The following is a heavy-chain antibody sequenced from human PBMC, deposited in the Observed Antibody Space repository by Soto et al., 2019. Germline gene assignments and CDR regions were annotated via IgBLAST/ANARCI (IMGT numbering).Heavy chain of an antibody. V-gene: IGHV4-59*01. J-gene: IGHJ3*02. D-gene: IGHD2-2*01. CDR3: ASTIYCSSTSCPGDFDI. CDR1: GGSISSYY. CDR2: IYYSGST. Sequence: PSETLSLTCTVSGGSISSYYWSWIRQPPGKGLEWIGYIYYSGSTNYNPSLKSRVTISVDTSKNQFSLKLSSVTAADTAVYYCASTIYCSSTSCPGDFDIWGQGPMVTVS.